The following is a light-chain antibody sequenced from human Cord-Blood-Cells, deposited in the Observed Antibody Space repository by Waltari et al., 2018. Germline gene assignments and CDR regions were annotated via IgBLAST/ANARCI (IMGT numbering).Light chain of an antibody. CDR3: AAWDDSLNGYV. CDR2: SNN. CDR1: SSNIGSNT. J-gene: IGLJ1*01. V-gene: IGLV1-44*01. Sequence: QSVLTQPPSASGTPGQRVTIPCSGSSSNIGSNTVNWYQQLPGTAPKLLSYSNNQRPSGVPARFSGSKSGTSASLAISGLQSEAEADYYCAAWDDSLNGYVFGTGTKVTVL.